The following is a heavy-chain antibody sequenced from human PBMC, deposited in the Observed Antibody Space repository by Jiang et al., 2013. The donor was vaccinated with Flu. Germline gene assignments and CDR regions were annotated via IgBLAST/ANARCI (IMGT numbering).Heavy chain of an antibody. CDR3: ARTYYYDSSGYYSYAFDI. CDR2: IYHSGST. Sequence: GSGLVKPSGTLSLTCAVSGGSISSSNWWSWVRQPPGKGLEWIGEIYHSGSTNYNPSLKSRVTISVDKSKNQFSLKLSSVTAADTAVYYCARTYYYDSSGYYSYAFDIWGQGTMVT. CDR1: GGSISSSNW. D-gene: IGHD3-22*01. V-gene: IGHV4-4*02. J-gene: IGHJ3*02.